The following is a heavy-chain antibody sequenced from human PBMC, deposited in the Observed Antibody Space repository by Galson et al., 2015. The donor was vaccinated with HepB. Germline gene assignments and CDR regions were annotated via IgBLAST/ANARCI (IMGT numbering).Heavy chain of an antibody. V-gene: IGHV2-5*02. J-gene: IGHJ3*02. CDR3: AHGGPGLAFDI. D-gene: IGHD2-8*02. CDR1: EFSLSTSRVG. CDR2: IYWDDDK. Sequence: PALVKPTQTLTLTCTFSEFSLSTSRVGVGWIRKPPGKALEWLAIIYWDDDKRYSPTRKSRLTVTKDPTKNQVVLTMTNMDHVDTATYYCAHGGPGLAFDIWGQGTMVTVSS.